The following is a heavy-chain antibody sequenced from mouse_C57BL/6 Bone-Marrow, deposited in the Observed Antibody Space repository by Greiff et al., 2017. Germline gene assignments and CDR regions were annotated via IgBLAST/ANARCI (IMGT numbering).Heavy chain of an antibody. CDR2: ISDGGSYT. D-gene: IGHD2-3*01. CDR1: GFTFSSYA. CDR3: ARAGYWDAMDY. J-gene: IGHJ4*01. V-gene: IGHV5-4*03. Sequence: EVMLVESGGGLVKPGGSLKLSCAASGFTFSSYAMSWVRQTPEKRLEWVATISDGGSYTYYPDNVKGRFTISRDNAKNNLYLQMRHLKSEDTAMYYWARAGYWDAMDYWGQGTSVTVSS.